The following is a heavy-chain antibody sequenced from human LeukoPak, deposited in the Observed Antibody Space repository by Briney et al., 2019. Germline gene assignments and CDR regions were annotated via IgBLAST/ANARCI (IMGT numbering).Heavy chain of an antibody. CDR3: ARHRVLEAEFDY. J-gene: IGHJ4*02. V-gene: IGHV4-39*01. CDR1: GGSISSSSYY. D-gene: IGHD1-1*01. CDR2: IYYSGST. Sequence: SETLSLTCTVSGGSISSSSYYWGWLRQPPGKGLEWIGSIYYSGSTYYNPSLKSPVTISLDTSKNPFSLKLSSVTAADTAVYYCARHRVLEAEFDYWGQGTLVTVSS.